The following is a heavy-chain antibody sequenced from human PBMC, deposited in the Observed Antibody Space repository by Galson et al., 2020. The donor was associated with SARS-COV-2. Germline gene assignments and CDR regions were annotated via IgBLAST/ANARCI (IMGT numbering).Heavy chain of an antibody. V-gene: IGHV4-31*03. CDR3: ARDLFMAAAGTPNYYYYYGMDG. Sequence: SETLSLTCTVSGGSISSGGYYWSWIRQHPGKGLEWIGYIYYSGSTYYNPSLKSRVTISVDTSKNQFSLKLSSVTAADTAVYYCARDLFMAAAGTPNYYYYYGMDGWGQRTTVTVSS. D-gene: IGHD6-13*01. CDR1: GGSISSGGYY. CDR2: IYYSGST. J-gene: IGHJ6*02.